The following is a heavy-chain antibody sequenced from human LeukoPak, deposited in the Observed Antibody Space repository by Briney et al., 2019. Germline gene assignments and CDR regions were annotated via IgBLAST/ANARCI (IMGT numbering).Heavy chain of an antibody. CDR1: GFTFSSYW. CDR2: IKQDGSEK. Sequence: PGGSLRLSCAASGFTFSSYWMSWVRQAPGKGLEWVANIKQDGSEKYYVDSVKGRFTISRDNARNSLYLQMNSLRAEDTAVYYCARSRTLYYFDYWGQGTLVTVSS. CDR3: ARSRTLYYFDY. V-gene: IGHV3-7*01. D-gene: IGHD6-13*01. J-gene: IGHJ4*02.